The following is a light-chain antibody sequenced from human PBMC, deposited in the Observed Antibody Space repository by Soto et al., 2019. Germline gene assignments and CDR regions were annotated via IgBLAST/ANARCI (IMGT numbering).Light chain of an antibody. CDR1: SSNIGAGYD. J-gene: IGLJ1*01. V-gene: IGLV1-40*01. CDR3: QSYGSVLSTYV. CDR2: GNS. Sequence: QSVLTQPPSVSGAPGQRVTISCTGSSSNIGAGYDVHWYQQLPGTAPKLLIYGNSNRPSGVPDRFSGSKSGTSASLAITGLQDEDGADYYCQSYGSVLSTYVFGTGTKVTV.